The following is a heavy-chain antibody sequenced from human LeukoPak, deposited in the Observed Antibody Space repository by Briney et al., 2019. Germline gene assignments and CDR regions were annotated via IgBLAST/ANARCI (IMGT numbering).Heavy chain of an antibody. J-gene: IGHJ4*02. Sequence: SETLSLTRTVSGGSITSYYWSWIRQPPGKGLEWIGYIYYSGSTNYNPSLKSRVTISVDTSKKQFSLKLSSVTAADTAVYYCARTPLGDSSSWPYYFHYWGQGTLVTVSS. D-gene: IGHD6-13*01. V-gene: IGHV4-59*01. CDR2: IYYSGST. CDR1: GGSITSYY. CDR3: ARTPLGDSSSWPYYFHY.